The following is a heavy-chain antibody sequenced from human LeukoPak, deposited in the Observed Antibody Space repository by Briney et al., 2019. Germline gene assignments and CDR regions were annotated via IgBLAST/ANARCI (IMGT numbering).Heavy chain of an antibody. Sequence: GASVKVSCKASGYTFTSYDINWVRQAPGQGLEWMGIINPSGGSTSYAQKFQGRVTMTRDTSTSTVYMELSSLRSEDTAVYYCARDTHIVVVTTSGAFDIWGQGTVVTVSS. CDR3: ARDTHIVVVTTSGAFDI. D-gene: IGHD2-21*02. J-gene: IGHJ3*02. CDR1: GYTFTSYD. V-gene: IGHV1-46*01. CDR2: INPSGGST.